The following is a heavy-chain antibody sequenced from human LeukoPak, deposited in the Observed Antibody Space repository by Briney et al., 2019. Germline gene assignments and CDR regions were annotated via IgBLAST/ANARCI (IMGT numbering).Heavy chain of an antibody. Sequence: PSETLSLTCTVSGGSISSYYWSWIRQPPGQGLEWLGYIYYSGSTNYNPSLKSRVTISVDTSKNQFSLKLSSVTAADTAVYYCARVYDSSGMDYYYYYMDVWGKGTTVTVSS. J-gene: IGHJ6*03. V-gene: IGHV4-59*01. CDR3: ARVYDSSGMDYYYYYMDV. CDR2: IYYSGST. CDR1: GGSISSYY. D-gene: IGHD3-22*01.